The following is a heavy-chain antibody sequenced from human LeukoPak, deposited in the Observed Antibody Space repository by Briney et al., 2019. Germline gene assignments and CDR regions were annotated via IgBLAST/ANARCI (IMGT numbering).Heavy chain of an antibody. V-gene: IGHV4-39*01. CDR3: ARHPGYDILTAASSWFDP. Sequence: NTSETLSLTCTVSGGSISSSSYYWGWIRQPPGKGLEWIGSIYYSGSTYYNPSLKSRATISVDTSKNQFSLKLSSVTAADTAVYYCARHPGYDILTAASSWFDPWGQGTLVTVSS. J-gene: IGHJ5*02. CDR2: IYYSGST. CDR1: GGSISSSSYY. D-gene: IGHD3-9*01.